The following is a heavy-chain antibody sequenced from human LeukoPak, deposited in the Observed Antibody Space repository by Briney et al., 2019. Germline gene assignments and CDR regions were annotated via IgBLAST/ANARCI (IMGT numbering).Heavy chain of an antibody. CDR1: GGSFSGYY. Sequence: SETLSLTCAVYGGSFSGYYWSWIRQPPGKGPKWIGEINHSGSTSYNPSLKSRVTISVDTSKNQFSLKLSSVTAADTAVYYCARSDHDYGGNPVDYWGQGTLVTVSS. CDR2: INHSGST. D-gene: IGHD4-23*01. CDR3: ARSDHDYGGNPVDY. J-gene: IGHJ4*02. V-gene: IGHV4-34*01.